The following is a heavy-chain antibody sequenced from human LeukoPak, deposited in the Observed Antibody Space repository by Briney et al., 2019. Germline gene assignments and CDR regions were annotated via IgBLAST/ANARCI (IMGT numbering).Heavy chain of an antibody. CDR2: LSANGSVT. Sequence: GGSLRLSCDASGFRFSAYGMSWVRQAPGQGLEWVSGLSANGSVTFYARSVRGRFTISRDNSKNTLYLQMNSLRAEDTAVYYCAKWFGWLSPFDYWGQGTLVTVSS. CDR1: GFRFSAYG. D-gene: IGHD3-9*01. J-gene: IGHJ4*02. V-gene: IGHV3-23*01. CDR3: AKWFGWLSPFDY.